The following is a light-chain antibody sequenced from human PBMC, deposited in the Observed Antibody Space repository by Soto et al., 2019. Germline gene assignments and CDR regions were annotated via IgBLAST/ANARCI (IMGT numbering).Light chain of an antibody. CDR2: GAS. J-gene: IGKJ2*01. CDR3: QQYNNWPPP. V-gene: IGKV3D-15*01. Sequence: EVVITQSPATLSVSPGERATLSCRASQSVSSNLAWYQQKPGQAPRLLIYGASTRAPGIPARFSGSGSGTEFTLTISSLQSEDFAVYYCQQYNNWPPPFGQGTKLEI. CDR1: QSVSSN.